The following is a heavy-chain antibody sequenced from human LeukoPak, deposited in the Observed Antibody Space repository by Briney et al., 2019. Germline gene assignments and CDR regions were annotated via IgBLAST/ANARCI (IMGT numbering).Heavy chain of an antibody. CDR1: GGSISSGDYY. CDR2: IYYNGST. J-gene: IGHJ6*02. Sequence: TSETLSLTCTVSGGSISSGDYYWSWIRQPPGKGLEWIGYIYYNGSTYYNPSLKSRVTISVDTSKNQFSLKLSSVTAADTAVYYCARAPRPFYYYYYGMDVWGQGTTVTVSS. V-gene: IGHV4-30-4*01. CDR3: ARAPRPFYYYYYGMDV.